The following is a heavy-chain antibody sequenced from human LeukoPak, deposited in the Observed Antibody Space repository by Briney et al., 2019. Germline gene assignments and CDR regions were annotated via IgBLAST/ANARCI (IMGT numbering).Heavy chain of an antibody. CDR1: GFTFSSYG. V-gene: IGHV3-30*18. CDR3: ANPRGSGSYCNY. Sequence: GGSLRLSCAASGFTFSSYGMHWVRQAPGKGLEWVAAISYDGSNKYYADSVKGRFTISRDNSKNTLYLQMNSLRAEDTAVYYCANPRGSGSYCNYWGQGTLVTVSS. CDR2: ISYDGSNK. D-gene: IGHD1-26*01. J-gene: IGHJ4*02.